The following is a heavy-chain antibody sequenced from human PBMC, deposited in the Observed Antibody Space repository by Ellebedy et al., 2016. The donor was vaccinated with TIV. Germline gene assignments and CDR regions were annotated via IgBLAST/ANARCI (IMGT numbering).Heavy chain of an antibody. J-gene: IGHJ4*02. Sequence: GESLKISCAASGFAFSSNGMSWVRQTPGKGLEWVSGISDSGYTDYADSVKGRFTISRDNSKNTLYLQMNSLRAEDTAVYYCVKNMKPGSAYYYDWGQGALVTVSS. CDR2: ISDSGYT. CDR3: VKNMKPGSAYYYD. CDR1: GFAFSSNG. V-gene: IGHV3-23*01. D-gene: IGHD3-22*01.